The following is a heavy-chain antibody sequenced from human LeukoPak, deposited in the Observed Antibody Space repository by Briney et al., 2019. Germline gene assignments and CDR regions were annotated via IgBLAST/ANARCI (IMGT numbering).Heavy chain of an antibody. V-gene: IGHV3-30*19. J-gene: IGHJ4*02. CDR1: GFWLRHYG. CDR2: ISYDGSNT. CDR3: ARDYDRSGHFSYFDC. D-gene: IGHD3-22*01. Sequence: SVTLSCVQCGFWLRHYGMLWLRLGPPAPREGPGVISYDGSNTYYADSVKGRFTISRDNSRNTLYLQMTSLGPEDTAVYSCARDYDRSGHFSYFDCWGQGTLVTVSS.